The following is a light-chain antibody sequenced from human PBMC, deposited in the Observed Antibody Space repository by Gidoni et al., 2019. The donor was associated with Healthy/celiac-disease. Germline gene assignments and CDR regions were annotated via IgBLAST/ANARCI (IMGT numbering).Light chain of an antibody. CDR3: SSYTSCSTLV. J-gene: IGLJ2*01. Sequence: QSALTQPASVSASTGQSITISCTGTSSDVGGYNYVSWYQQHPGKAPKIMIYDVSNRPSGVSNRFSGSKSGNTASLTISGLQAEDEADYYCSSYTSCSTLVFGGGTKLTVL. CDR2: DVS. CDR1: SSDVGGYNY. V-gene: IGLV2-14*03.